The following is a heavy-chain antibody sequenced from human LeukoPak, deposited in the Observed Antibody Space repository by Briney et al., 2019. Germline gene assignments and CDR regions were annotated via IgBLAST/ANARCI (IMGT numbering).Heavy chain of an antibody. CDR2: ISGSGGDT. CDR3: AEDRDIAVAGTDLYYFDY. D-gene: IGHD6-19*01. J-gene: IGHJ4*02. Sequence: GGSLRLSCAASGFTFSSYAMSWVRQAPGKGLEWVSAISGSGGDTYYADSVKGRFTISRDNSKNTLYLQMNSLRAEDTAVYYCAEDRDIAVAGTDLYYFDYWGQGTLVTVSS. CDR1: GFTFSSYA. V-gene: IGHV3-23*01.